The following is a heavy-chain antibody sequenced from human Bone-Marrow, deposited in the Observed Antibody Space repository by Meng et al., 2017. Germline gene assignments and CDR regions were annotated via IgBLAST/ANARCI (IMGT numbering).Heavy chain of an antibody. V-gene: IGHV4-31*01. Sequence: QGQLHESGPGLVKPSQTLSPTCTVSGGSISSGGYYWSWIRQHPGKGLEWIGYIYYSGSTYYNPSLKSLVTISVDTSKNQFSLKLSSVTAADTAVYYCARGRRGYCSGGSCYHSNWFDPWGQGTLVTVSS. CDR2: IYYSGST. CDR3: ARGRRGYCSGGSCYHSNWFDP. CDR1: GGSISSGGYY. D-gene: IGHD2-15*01. J-gene: IGHJ5*02.